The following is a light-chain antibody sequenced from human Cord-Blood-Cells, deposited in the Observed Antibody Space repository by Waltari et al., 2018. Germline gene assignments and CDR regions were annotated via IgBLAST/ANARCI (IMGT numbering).Light chain of an antibody. V-gene: IGLV2-14*01. J-gene: IGLJ1*01. Sequence: QSALTQPASVSGSPGQSITIYCPGTSSYFGGYNYFSWYQPHPGKATKLRIYEVSHRPAVVSNRFSGSKSGNTASLTSSGLQAEDEADYYCSSYTSSSTYVFGTGTKVTVL. CDR1: SSYFGGYNY. CDR2: EVS. CDR3: SSYTSSSTYV.